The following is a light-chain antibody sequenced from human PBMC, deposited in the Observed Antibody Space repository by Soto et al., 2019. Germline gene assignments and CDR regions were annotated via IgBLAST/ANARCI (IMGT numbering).Light chain of an antibody. CDR2: KAS. V-gene: IGKV1-5*03. J-gene: IGKJ2*01. CDR1: QTVSSW. CDR3: QQYNPYSPYT. Sequence: DIQMTQFPSTLSASIGDRVTITCRASQTVSSWLAWYQQKPGKAPKLLIYKASNLESGVPSRFSGSGSGTEFTLTISILQPDEFATYYCQQYNPYSPYTFGQGTRLEIK.